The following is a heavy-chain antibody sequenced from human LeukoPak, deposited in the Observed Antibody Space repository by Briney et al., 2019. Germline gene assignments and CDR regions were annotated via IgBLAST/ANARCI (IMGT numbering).Heavy chain of an antibody. D-gene: IGHD6-6*01. V-gene: IGHV1-69*05. CDR2: IIPIFGTA. CDR1: GGTFSSYA. CDR3: AREPWSSSPQYYFDY. Sequence: GASVKVSCKASGGTFSSYAISWVRQAPGQGLEWMGRIIPIFGTANYAQKFQGRVTITTDESTSTAYMELSSLRSEDTAVYYCAREPWSSSPQYYFDYWGQGTLVTVSS. J-gene: IGHJ4*02.